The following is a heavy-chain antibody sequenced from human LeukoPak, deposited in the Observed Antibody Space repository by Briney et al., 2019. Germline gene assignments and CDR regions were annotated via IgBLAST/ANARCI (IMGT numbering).Heavy chain of an antibody. CDR3: ARARGLTAAGPSAHTH. V-gene: IGHV4-59*12. Sequence: PSETLSLTCTVSGGSISSYYWSWIRQPPGKGLEWIGYIYYSGSTNYNPSLKSRVTISVDTSKNQFSLKLSSVTAADTAVYYCARARGLTAAGPSAHTHWGQGTLVTVSS. D-gene: IGHD6-13*01. J-gene: IGHJ4*02. CDR1: GGSISSYY. CDR2: IYYSGST.